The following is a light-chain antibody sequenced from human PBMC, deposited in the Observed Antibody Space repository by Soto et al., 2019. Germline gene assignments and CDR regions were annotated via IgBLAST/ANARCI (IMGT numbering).Light chain of an antibody. CDR1: QSVTSS. J-gene: IGKJ1*01. V-gene: IGKV3-11*01. Sequence: EIVLTQSPGTLSLSPGERATLSCRASQSVTSSLAWFQQKPGQAPRLLIYDVSRRATAIPARFSGSGSGTDFTLTIDRLEPEDFAVYFCQQYTQSLWTFGQGTKVDIK. CDR2: DVS. CDR3: QQYTQSLWT.